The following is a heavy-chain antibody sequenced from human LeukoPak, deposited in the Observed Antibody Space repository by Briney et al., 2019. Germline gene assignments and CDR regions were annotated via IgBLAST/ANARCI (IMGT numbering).Heavy chain of an antibody. CDR3: ARGEGAWYSVWYSQH. Sequence: PSQTLSLTCTVSGGSISSGDYYWSWIRQPPGKGLEWIGYIYYSGSTYYNPSLKSRVTISVDTSKNQFSLKLSSVTAADTAVYYCARGEGAWYSVWYSQHWGQGTLVTVSS. D-gene: IGHD6-19*01. J-gene: IGHJ1*01. CDR1: GGSISSGDYY. V-gene: IGHV4-30-4*08. CDR2: IYYSGST.